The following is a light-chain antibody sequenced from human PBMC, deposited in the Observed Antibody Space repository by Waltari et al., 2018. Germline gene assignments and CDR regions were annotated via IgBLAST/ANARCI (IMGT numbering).Light chain of an antibody. Sequence: SYVLTQAPSVSVAPGQTATITCGGNDIGRTHVHGSQQKPGQAPIVVIYYDSDRPSGIPERFSGSNSENTATLTISRVEAGDEADYFCQVWDPNSDHLVVFGGGTKLTVL. J-gene: IGLJ2*01. CDR1: DIGRTH. CDR2: YDS. V-gene: IGLV3-21*04. CDR3: QVWDPNSDHLVV.